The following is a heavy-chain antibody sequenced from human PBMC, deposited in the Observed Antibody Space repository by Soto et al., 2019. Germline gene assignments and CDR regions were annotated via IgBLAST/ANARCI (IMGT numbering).Heavy chain of an antibody. Sequence: PGGSLRLSCAASGFTVSSNYMSWVRQAPGKGLEWVSVIYSGGSTYYADSVKGRFTISRDNSKNTLYLQMNSLRAEDTAVYYCASAGGDCSGGSCYGVFDYWGQGTLVTVSS. CDR1: GFTVSSNY. CDR3: ASAGGDCSGGSCYGVFDY. V-gene: IGHV3-66*01. D-gene: IGHD2-15*01. J-gene: IGHJ4*02. CDR2: IYSGGST.